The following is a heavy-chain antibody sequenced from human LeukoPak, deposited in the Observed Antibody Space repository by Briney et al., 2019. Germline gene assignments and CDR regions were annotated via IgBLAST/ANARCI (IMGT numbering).Heavy chain of an antibody. D-gene: IGHD3-22*01. CDR2: TRNKANSYST. V-gene: IGHV3-72*01. J-gene: IGHJ4*02. CDR1: GFTLSDHY. Sequence: PGGSLRLSCVASGFTLSDHYMDWVRQAPGEGLEWVGRTRNKANSYSTEYAVSVRGRFTISRDASKNSMYLQMNSLKTEDTAVYYCARVLTVSNYYHFDSWGQGTLVTVSS. CDR3: ARVLTVSNYYHFDS.